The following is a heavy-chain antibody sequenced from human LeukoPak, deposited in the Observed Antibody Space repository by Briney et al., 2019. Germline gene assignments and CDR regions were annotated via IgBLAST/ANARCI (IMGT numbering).Heavy chain of an antibody. Sequence: SVKVSCKASGGTFSSYAISWVRQAPGQGLEWMGGIIPIFGTANYAQKFQGRVTTTADESTSTAYMELSSLRSEDTAVYYCARDRLRRDGYNYNYYYYMDVWGKGTTVTVSS. J-gene: IGHJ6*03. CDR2: IIPIFGTA. D-gene: IGHD5-24*01. CDR3: ARDRLRRDGYNYNYYYYMDV. CDR1: GGTFSSYA. V-gene: IGHV1-69*01.